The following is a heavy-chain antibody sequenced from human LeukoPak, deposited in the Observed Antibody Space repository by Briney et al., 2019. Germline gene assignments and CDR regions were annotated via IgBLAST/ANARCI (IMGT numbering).Heavy chain of an antibody. CDR2: IYYSGGT. D-gene: IGHD2-15*01. CDR3: AREAVDHVEIGGPFDS. CDR1: GGSIRSYY. V-gene: IGHV4-59*01. Sequence: SETLSLTCTVSGGSIRSYYWSWIRQSPGKGLEWIGYIYYSGGTNYNPSLKSRVTISVDTSKNQFSLRLSSVTAADTAVYYCAREAVDHVEIGGPFDSWGQGTLVTVSS. J-gene: IGHJ4*02.